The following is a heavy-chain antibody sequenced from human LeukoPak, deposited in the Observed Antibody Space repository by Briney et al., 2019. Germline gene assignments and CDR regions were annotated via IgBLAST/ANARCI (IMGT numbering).Heavy chain of an antibody. Sequence: HAGGSLRLSCAASGFTFSTYAMHWVRQAPGKGLEWVSGISWNSGSIDYADSVKGRFTISRDNAKNSLYLQMNSLRAEDTALYYCAKGLRGYTGYVLDYWGQGNLVTVSS. J-gene: IGHJ4*02. V-gene: IGHV3-9*01. CDR1: GFTFSTYA. CDR2: ISWNSGSI. D-gene: IGHD5-12*01. CDR3: AKGLRGYTGYVLDY.